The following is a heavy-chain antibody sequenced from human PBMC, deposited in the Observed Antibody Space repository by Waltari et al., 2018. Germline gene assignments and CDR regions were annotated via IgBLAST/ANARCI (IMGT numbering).Heavy chain of an antibody. D-gene: IGHD3-16*02. Sequence: EVQLLESGGGLVQPGGSLRLSCAASGFTFSSYAMSWVRQAPGKGLEWVSAISGSGGSTYYADSVKGRFTSSRDKSKNTLYLQMNSLRAEDTAVYYCAKDLMITFGGVIAPSDYWGQGTLVTVSS. CDR2: ISGSGGST. CDR3: AKDLMITFGGVIAPSDY. J-gene: IGHJ4*02. CDR1: GFTFSSYA. V-gene: IGHV3-23*01.